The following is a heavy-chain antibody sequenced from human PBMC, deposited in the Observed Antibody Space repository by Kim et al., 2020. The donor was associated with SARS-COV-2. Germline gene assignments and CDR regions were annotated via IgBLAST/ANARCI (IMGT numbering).Heavy chain of an antibody. V-gene: IGHV3-48*04. Sequence: GGSLRLSCAASGFTFSSYSMNWVRQAPGKGLEWVSYISSSSSTIYYADSVKGRFTISRDNAKNSLYLQMNSLRAEDTAVYYCARDSPNYDFWSGYYLADTADAFDIWGQGTMVTVS. CDR3: ARDSPNYDFWSGYYLADTADAFDI. D-gene: IGHD3-3*01. J-gene: IGHJ3*02. CDR1: GFTFSSYS. CDR2: ISSSSSTI.